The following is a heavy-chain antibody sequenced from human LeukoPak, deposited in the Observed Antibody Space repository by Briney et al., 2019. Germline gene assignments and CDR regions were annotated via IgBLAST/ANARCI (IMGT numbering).Heavy chain of an antibody. CDR2: IYTSGST. V-gene: IGHV4-4*07. Sequence: PSETLSLTCTVSGGSISSYYWSWIRQPTGKGLEWIGRIYTSGSTNYNPSLKSRVTMSVDTSKNQFSLKLSSVTAADTAVYYCARDYPTKFYDSSGYPFDYWGQGTLVTVSS. CDR1: GGSISSYY. J-gene: IGHJ4*02. D-gene: IGHD3-22*01. CDR3: ARDYPTKFYDSSGYPFDY.